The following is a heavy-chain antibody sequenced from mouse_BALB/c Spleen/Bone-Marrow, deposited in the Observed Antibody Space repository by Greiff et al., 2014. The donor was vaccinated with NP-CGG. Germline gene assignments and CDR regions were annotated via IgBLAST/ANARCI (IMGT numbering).Heavy chain of an antibody. CDR2: ISSGSSYT. CDR1: GFTFSSYA. D-gene: IGHD2-10*01. V-gene: IGHV5-9-3*01. J-gene: IGHJ4*01. CDR3: ARPSYYGHFMDY. Sequence: VQLKESGGGLVKPGGSLKLSCAASGFTFSSYAMSWVRQTPEKRLEWVATISSGSSYTYYLDSVKGRFTTSRDNAKNTLYLQMNSLRSEDTAMYYCARPSYYGHFMDYWGQGTSVTVSS.